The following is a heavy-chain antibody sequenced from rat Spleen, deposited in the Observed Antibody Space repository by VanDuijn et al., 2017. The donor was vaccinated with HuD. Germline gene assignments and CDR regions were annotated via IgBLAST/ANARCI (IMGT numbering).Heavy chain of an antibody. CDR1: GFTFSDYY. V-gene: IGHV5-22*01. CDR2: ISYEGRNT. J-gene: IGHJ4*01. CDR3: VRQGYRGVMAD. Sequence: EVQLVESDGGLVQPGRSLKLSCAASGFTFSDYYMAWVRQAPTKGLEWVASISYEGRNTYYGESVKGRFTISRDNARSTLYLQMNSLRSEDTATYYCVRQGYRGVMADWGQGGSVTVSS. D-gene: IGHD1-2*01.